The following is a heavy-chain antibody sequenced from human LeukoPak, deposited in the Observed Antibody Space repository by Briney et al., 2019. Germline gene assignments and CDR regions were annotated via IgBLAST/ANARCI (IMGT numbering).Heavy chain of an antibody. CDR3: ARTYYFDGSGYYDY. CDR1: GYTFTSSW. J-gene: IGHJ4*02. V-gene: IGHV5-51*01. Sequence: GESLKISCKDSGYTFTSSWIGWVRQMPGKGLEWMGIIFPADSDTRCSPSFQGQVTISADKSITTAYLQWSSLKASDTAMYYCARTYYFDGSGYYDYWGQGTLVTVSS. CDR2: IFPADSDT. D-gene: IGHD3-22*01.